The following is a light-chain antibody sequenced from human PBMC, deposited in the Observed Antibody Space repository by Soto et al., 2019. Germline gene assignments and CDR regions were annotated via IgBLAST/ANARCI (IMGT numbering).Light chain of an antibody. CDR3: QEYNGRSS. CDR2: RTT. J-gene: IGKJ1*01. CDR1: QNVACD. V-gene: IGKV3-15*01. Sequence: RVTTQSPATLSVSPGERATLSCRASQNVACDLACYQQKPSQAPRLLIYRTTTRATGRPARFSGSGSGTEFALTVSSLQSEDFAVYYCQEYNGRSSFGQGSKVEIK.